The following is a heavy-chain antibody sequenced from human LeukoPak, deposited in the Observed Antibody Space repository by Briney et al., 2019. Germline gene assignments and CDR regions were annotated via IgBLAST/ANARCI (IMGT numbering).Heavy chain of an antibody. CDR3: ARTYCSSTSCYDRGYYYYYYMDV. CDR1: GGSNSSYY. Sequence: PSETLSLTCTVSGGSNSSYYWSWIRQPAGKGLEWIGRSYTSGSTNYNPSLKSRVTMSVDTSKNQFSLKLSSVTAADTAVYYCARTYCSSTSCYDRGYYYYYYMDVWGKGTTVTVSS. CDR2: SYTSGST. D-gene: IGHD2-2*01. J-gene: IGHJ6*03. V-gene: IGHV4-4*07.